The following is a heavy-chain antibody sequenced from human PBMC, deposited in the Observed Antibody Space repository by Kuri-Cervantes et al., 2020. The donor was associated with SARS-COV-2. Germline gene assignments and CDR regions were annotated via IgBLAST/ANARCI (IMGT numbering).Heavy chain of an antibody. D-gene: IGHD4-17*01. CDR2: INHSGST. V-gene: IGHV4-34*01. Sequence: GSLRLSCTVSGGSIGSSHYWGWIRQPPGKGLEWIGEINHSGSTNYNPSLKSRVTISVDTSKNQFSLKLSSVTAADTAVYYCARGRPVTTFYRTSYFDYWGQGTLVTVSS. CDR3: ARGRPVTTFYRTSYFDY. J-gene: IGHJ4*02. CDR1: GGSIGSSHY.